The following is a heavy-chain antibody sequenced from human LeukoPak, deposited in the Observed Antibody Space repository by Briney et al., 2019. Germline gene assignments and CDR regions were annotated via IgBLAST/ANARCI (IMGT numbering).Heavy chain of an antibody. CDR1: GGTFSSYA. D-gene: IGHD2-15*01. CDR2: IIPIFGTA. J-gene: IGHJ6*03. CDR3: ASSYCSGGSCDDYYYYYMDV. V-gene: IGHV1-69*01. Sequence: SVKVSCKASGGTFSSYAISWVRQAPGQGLEWMGGIIPIFGTANYAQKFQGRVTITADESTSTAYMELSSLRSEDTAVYYCASSYCSGGSCDDYYYYYMDVWGKGTTVTISS.